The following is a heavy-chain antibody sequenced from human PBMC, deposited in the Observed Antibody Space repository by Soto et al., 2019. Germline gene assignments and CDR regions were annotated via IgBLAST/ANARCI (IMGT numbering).Heavy chain of an antibody. CDR2: IIPILGIA. CDR1: GGTFSSYT. J-gene: IGHJ5*02. CDR3: ARDRVCSSTSCYEGWFGP. V-gene: IGHV1-69*08. D-gene: IGHD2-2*01. Sequence: QVQLVQSGAEVKKPGSSVKVSCKASGGTFSSYTISWVRQAPGQGLEWMGRIIPILGIANYAQKFQGRVTITADKSTSTAYMELSSLRSEDTAVYYCARDRVCSSTSCYEGWFGPWGQGTLVTVSS.